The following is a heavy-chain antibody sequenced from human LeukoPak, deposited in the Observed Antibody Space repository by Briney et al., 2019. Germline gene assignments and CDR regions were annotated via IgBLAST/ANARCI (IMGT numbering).Heavy chain of an antibody. CDR2: VSGSGGST. Sequence: GGSLRLSCAASGFTFSSYAMSWVRQAPGKGLEWVSAVSGSGGSTYYADSVKGRFTISRDNSKNTLYLQMNSLRAEDTAVYYCAKGYGELVNYYFDYWGQGTLVTVSS. CDR3: AKGYGELVNYYFDY. J-gene: IGHJ4*02. CDR1: GFTFSSYA. D-gene: IGHD6-13*01. V-gene: IGHV3-23*01.